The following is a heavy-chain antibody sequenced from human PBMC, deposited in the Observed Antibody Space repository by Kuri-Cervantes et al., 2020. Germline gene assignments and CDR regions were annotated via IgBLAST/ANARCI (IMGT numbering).Heavy chain of an antibody. J-gene: IGHJ5*02. Sequence: ESLKISCAVYGGSFSGYYWSWIRQPPGKGLEWIGEINHSGSTNYNPSLKSRVTISVDTSKNQFSLKLSSATAADTAVYYCARVFVEAAASTQTFDPWGQGTLVTVSS. D-gene: IGHD6-13*01. CDR2: INHSGST. CDR1: GGSFSGYY. V-gene: IGHV4-34*01. CDR3: ARVFVEAAASTQTFDP.